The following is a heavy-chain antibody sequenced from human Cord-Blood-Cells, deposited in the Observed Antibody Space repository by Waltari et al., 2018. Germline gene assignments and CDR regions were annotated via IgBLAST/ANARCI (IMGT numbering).Heavy chain of an antibody. CDR1: GGSVSVYY. D-gene: IGHD6-13*01. J-gene: IGHJ5*02. CDR3: ARSGVAAAYTGFDP. Sequence: QVQLQQWGAGRLKPSQTLSLTCAVYGGSVSVYYWRWIRQPPGKGLEWIGEINHSGSTNYNPSLKRQVTISGETSKNQFSLKLSSVTASDTAVYYCARSGVAAAYTGFDPWGQGTLVTVSS. V-gene: IGHV4-34*01. CDR2: INHSGST.